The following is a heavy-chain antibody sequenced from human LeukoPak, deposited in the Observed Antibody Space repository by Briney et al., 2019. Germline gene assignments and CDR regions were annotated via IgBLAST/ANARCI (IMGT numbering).Heavy chain of an antibody. Sequence: SQTLSLTCTVSGGSISSGSYYWSWIRQPAGKGLEWIGRIYTSGSTNYNPSLKSRVTISVDTSKNQFSLKLTSVTAADTAVYYCARQKWEQQGRDYYFNGLDVWGPGTTVIVSS. CDR1: GGSISSGSYY. CDR3: ARQKWEQQGRDYYFNGLDV. D-gene: IGHD1/OR15-1a*01. J-gene: IGHJ6*02. V-gene: IGHV4-61*02. CDR2: IYTSGST.